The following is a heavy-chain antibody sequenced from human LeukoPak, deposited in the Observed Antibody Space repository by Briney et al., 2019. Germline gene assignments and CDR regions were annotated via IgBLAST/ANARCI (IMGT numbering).Heavy chain of an antibody. CDR2: IYDSGTT. V-gene: IGHV4-59*01. CDR1: GGSISGWY. J-gene: IGHJ4*02. Sequence: SETLSLTCAVSGGSISGWYWSWIRQPPGKGLEWIGHIYDSGTTNYNPSLKSRVTMSVDSSKNQFSLKLTSVTAGDTAVYYCARETTLTGYSSGLGFNYWGQGTLVTVSS. CDR3: ARETTLTGYSSGLGFNY. D-gene: IGHD6-19*01.